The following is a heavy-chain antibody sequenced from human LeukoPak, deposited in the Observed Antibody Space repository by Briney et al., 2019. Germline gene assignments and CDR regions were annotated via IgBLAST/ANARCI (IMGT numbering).Heavy chain of an antibody. V-gene: IGHV4-30-2*01. D-gene: IGHD5-12*01. Sequence: SQTLPLTCAVSGGSISSGGYSWSWTRQPPGKGLEWIGYIYHSGSTYYNPSLKSRVTISVDRSKNQFSLKLSSVTAADTAVYYCAREVATIGYYFDYWGQGTLVTVSS. CDR3: AREVATIGYYFDY. J-gene: IGHJ4*02. CDR1: GGSISSGGYS. CDR2: IYHSGST.